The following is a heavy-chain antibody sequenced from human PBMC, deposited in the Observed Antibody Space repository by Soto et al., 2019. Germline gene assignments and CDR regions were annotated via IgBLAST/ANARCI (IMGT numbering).Heavy chain of an antibody. CDR2: IYHSGTT. CDR1: GDSVSSVNW. D-gene: IGHD2-8*01. V-gene: IGHV4-4*02. J-gene: IGHJ5*02. Sequence: SETLSLTYGVSGDSVSSVNWWSWVRQAPGKGLEWIGEIYHSGTTNYNPSLTGRVTMSVDKSKNQFSLNLTSVTAADTAVYYCARLPGFFTIYPFDPWGQGTLVTVSS. CDR3: ARLPGFFTIYPFDP.